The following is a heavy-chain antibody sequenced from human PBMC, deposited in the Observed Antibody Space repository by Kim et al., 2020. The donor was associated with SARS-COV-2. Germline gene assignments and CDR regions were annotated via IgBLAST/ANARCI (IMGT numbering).Heavy chain of an antibody. CDR2: INTNTGNP. Sequence: ASVKVSCKASGYTFTSYAMNWVRQAPGQGLEWMGWINTNTGNPTYAQGFTGRFVFSLDTSVSTAYLQISSLKAEDTAGYYCARDELQSGYSSGPNWFDPWGQGTLVTVSS. D-gene: IGHD6-19*01. CDR3: ARDELQSGYSSGPNWFDP. J-gene: IGHJ5*02. V-gene: IGHV7-4-1*02. CDR1: GYTFTSYA.